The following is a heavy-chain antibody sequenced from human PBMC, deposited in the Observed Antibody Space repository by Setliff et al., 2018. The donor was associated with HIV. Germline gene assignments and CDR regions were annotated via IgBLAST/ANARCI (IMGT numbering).Heavy chain of an antibody. CDR3: AREPDYGIRDAFDI. D-gene: IGHD4-17*01. V-gene: IGHV1-24*01. CDR1: GDALTELG. CDR2: LGIEEGAT. J-gene: IGHJ3*02. Sequence: ASVKVSCKVSGDALTELGIHWVRQAPGQGLEWIGGLGIEEGATIFAQNFEARVTLTEDTLTDTAYMELSSLRSEDTAVYYCAREPDYGIRDAFDIWGQGTMVTVSS.